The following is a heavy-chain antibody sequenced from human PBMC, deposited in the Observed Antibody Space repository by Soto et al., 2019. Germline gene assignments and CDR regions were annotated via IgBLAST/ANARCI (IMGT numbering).Heavy chain of an antibody. D-gene: IGHD3-10*01. CDR3: ARAGARYGSGRQLDY. CDR1: GGSISSYY. CDR2: IYYSGST. Sequence: SETLSLTCTVSGGSISSYYWSWIRQPPGKGLEWIGYIYYSGSTNYNPSLKSRVTISVDTSKNQFSLKLSSVTAADTAVYYCARAGARYGSGRQLDYWGQGTLVTVSS. J-gene: IGHJ4*02. V-gene: IGHV4-59*01.